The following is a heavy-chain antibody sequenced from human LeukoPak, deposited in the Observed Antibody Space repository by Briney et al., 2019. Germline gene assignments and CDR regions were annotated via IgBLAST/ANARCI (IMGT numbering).Heavy chain of an antibody. CDR3: AKDEGYCSGGSCYLGAFDI. Sequence: GGSLRLSCAASRFTFSNYAMSWVRQAPGKGLEWVSSNIYYADSVKGRFTISRDNSKNTLYLQMNSLRAEDTAVYYCAKDEGYCSGGSCYLGAFDIWGQGTMVTVSS. V-gene: IGHV3-23*01. J-gene: IGHJ3*02. CDR1: RFTFSNYA. D-gene: IGHD2-15*01. CDR2: NI.